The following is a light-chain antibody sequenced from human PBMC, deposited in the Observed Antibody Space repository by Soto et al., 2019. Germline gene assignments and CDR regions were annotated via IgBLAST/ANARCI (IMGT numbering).Light chain of an antibody. CDR2: EVS. J-gene: IGLJ2*01. CDR3: SSFTGYGPVV. V-gene: IGLV2-8*01. Sequence: QSALTQPPSASGSPGQSVTITCSGTSSDVGEENYVSWYQQHPGKVPKLILYEVSKRPSGVPDRFSGSKSGNTASLTISGLQSECEADYYCSSFTGYGPVVFSGGTKLTV. CDR1: SSDVGEENY.